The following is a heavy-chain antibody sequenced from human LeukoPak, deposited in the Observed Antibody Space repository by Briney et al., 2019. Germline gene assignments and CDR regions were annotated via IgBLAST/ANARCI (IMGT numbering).Heavy chain of an antibody. V-gene: IGHV5-10-1*01. CDR3: VRGYCSGGSCYLSFDY. CDR2: IDPSDSYS. D-gene: IGHD2-15*01. CDR1: GYSFTSYW. J-gene: IGHJ4*02. Sequence: GESLRISCKGSGYSFTSYWISWVRQMPGKGLEWMGRIDPSDSYSNYSPSFQGHVTISADKSISTAYLQWSSLKASDTAMYYCVRGYCSGGSCYLSFDYWGQGTLVTVSS.